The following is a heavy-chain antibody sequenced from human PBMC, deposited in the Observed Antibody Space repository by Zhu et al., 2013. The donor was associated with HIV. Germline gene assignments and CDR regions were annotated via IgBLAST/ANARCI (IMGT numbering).Heavy chain of an antibody. CDR1: GFTFSSYA. V-gene: IGHV3-23*01. D-gene: IGHD3-3*01. J-gene: IGHJ4*02. Sequence: EVQLLESGGGLVQPGGSLRLSCAASGFTFSSYAMSWVRQAPGKGLEWVSAISGSGGSTYYADSVKGRFTISRDNSKNTLYLQMNSLRAEDTAVYYCANDYDFWSGPSMYWGQGTLVTVSS. CDR2: ISGSGGST. CDR3: ANDYDFWSGPSMY.